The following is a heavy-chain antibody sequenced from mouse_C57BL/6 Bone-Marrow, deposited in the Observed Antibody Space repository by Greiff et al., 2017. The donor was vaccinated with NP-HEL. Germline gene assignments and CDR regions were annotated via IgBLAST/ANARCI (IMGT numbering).Heavy chain of an antibody. V-gene: IGHV1-59*01. CDR2: IDPSDSFT. Sequence: VQLQQSGTELVKPGASVKLSCKASGYTFTSYWMHWVKQRPGQGLEWIGVIDPSDSFTNYNQKFQGKATLTVDPSSSTAYMQRSSLTAEDSAVYYCARGDYDAYWGQGTLVTVSA. CDR1: GYTFTSYW. CDR3: ARGDYDAY. D-gene: IGHD2-4*01. J-gene: IGHJ3*01.